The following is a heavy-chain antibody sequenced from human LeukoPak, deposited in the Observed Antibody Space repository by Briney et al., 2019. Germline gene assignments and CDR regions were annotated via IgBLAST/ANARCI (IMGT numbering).Heavy chain of an antibody. Sequence: GGSLRLSCAASGFTFSSYEMIWVRQAPGKGLEWILKISFSGDTIHSADSVKGRFTISRDNAKNSLHLQMNSLRAEDTAAYYCARGRNYDILTSYNYYAMDVWGQGTTVTVSS. V-gene: IGHV3-48*03. CDR2: ISFSGDTI. J-gene: IGHJ6*02. D-gene: IGHD3-9*01. CDR3: ARGRNYDILTSYNYYAMDV. CDR1: GFTFSSYE.